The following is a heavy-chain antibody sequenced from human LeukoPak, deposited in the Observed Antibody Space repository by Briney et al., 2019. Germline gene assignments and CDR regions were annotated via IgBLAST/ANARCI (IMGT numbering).Heavy chain of an antibody. CDR3: ARSRTSSPYDKNLNF. CDR2: ISSSINYI. CDR1: GFTFSSYT. Sequence: GGSLRLSCAASGFTFSSYTMSWVREAPGKGLEWVSSISSSINYIYHADSVKGRFTISRDDAQNSVYLQMNSLKDEDTAVYYCARSRTSSPYDKNLNFWGQGTLVIVPS. J-gene: IGHJ4*02. D-gene: IGHD1-14*01. V-gene: IGHV3-21*01.